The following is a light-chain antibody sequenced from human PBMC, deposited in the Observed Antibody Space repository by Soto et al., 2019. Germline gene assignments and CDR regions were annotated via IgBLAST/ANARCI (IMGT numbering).Light chain of an antibody. V-gene: IGKV3-15*01. CDR3: QQYNDRPPWT. Sequence: EIVMTQSPATQSVSPGERASLSCRASQSVSTKLAWYQQKGGQAPRLLIYDASTRATGIPARFSGSGSGTQFTLTISSLQSEDFAVYYCQQYNDRPPWTFGQGTKVEIK. CDR1: QSVSTK. J-gene: IGKJ1*01. CDR2: DAS.